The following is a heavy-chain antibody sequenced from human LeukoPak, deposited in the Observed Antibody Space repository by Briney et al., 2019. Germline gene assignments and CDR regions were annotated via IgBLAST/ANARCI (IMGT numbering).Heavy chain of an antibody. CDR2: INHDSSAR. CDR1: GFKFSSYR. J-gene: IGHJ4*02. CDR3: ARGLDY. Sequence: GGSLRLSCAASGFKFSSYRMNWVRQVPGKGLEWVSHINHDSSARHYLDSVKGRFTISRDNAKNSLYLQMNNVRVDDTAVYYCARGLDYWGQGTLVTVSS. V-gene: IGHV3-48*01.